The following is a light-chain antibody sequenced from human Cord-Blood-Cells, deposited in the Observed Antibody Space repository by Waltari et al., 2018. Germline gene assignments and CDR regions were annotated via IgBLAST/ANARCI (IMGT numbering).Light chain of an antibody. J-gene: IGLJ2*01. CDR2: DVS. V-gene: IGLV2-11*01. CDR1: SSDVGGYNY. CDR3: CSYAGSYTFDVV. Sequence: QSALTPPRSVSGSPGQSVTISCPGTSSDVGGYNYASWYQQHPGKAPKLLIYDVSKRPSGVPDRFSGSKSGNTASLTISGLQAEDEADYYCCSYAGSYTFDVVFGGGTKLTVL.